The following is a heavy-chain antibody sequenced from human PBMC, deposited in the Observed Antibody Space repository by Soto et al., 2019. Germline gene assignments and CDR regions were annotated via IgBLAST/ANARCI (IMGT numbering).Heavy chain of an antibody. CDR2: INAGNGNT. CDR3: VRELQWPV. J-gene: IGHJ4*02. V-gene: IGHV1-3*01. CDR1: GYTFTSYA. Sequence: QVQLVQSGAEVKKPGASVKVSCKASGYTFTSYAMHWVRQAPGQRLEWMGWINAGNGNTKYSQKFQGRVTLTRDSSASTAYMEMSSLRSEVTAVYYCVRELQWPVWGLGSLVTVSS. D-gene: IGHD6-19*01.